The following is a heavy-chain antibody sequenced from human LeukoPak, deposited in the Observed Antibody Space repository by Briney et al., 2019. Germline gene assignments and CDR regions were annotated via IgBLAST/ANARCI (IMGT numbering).Heavy chain of an antibody. CDR3: VRVRSGSISDS. D-gene: IGHD1-26*01. CDR2: INHSGST. J-gene: IGHJ1*01. V-gene: IGHV4-34*01. Sequence: SETLSLTCAVYGGSFSGYYWSWIRQPPGKGLEWIGEINHSGSTNYNPSLKSRVTISRDTSKNQFSVSLNSVTAADTAVYYCVRVRSGSISDSWGQGTLVTVSS. CDR1: GGSFSGYY.